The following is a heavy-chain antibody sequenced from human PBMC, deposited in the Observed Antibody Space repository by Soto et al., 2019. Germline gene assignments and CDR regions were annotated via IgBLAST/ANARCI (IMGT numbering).Heavy chain of an antibody. CDR1: GYSYTSYW. J-gene: IGHJ6*02. CDR2: IDPSDSYT. Sequence: GESLKISCKGSGYSYTSYWISWVRQMPGKGLEWMGRIDPSDSYTNYSPSFQGHVTISADKSISTAYLQWSSLKASDTAMYYCASSPRGYCSSTSCRELGNYYGMDVWGQGTTVTVSS. D-gene: IGHD2-2*01. CDR3: ASSPRGYCSSTSCRELGNYYGMDV. V-gene: IGHV5-10-1*01.